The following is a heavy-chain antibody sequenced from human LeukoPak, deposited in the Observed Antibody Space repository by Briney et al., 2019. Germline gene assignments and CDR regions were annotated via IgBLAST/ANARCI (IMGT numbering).Heavy chain of an antibody. J-gene: IGHJ3*02. V-gene: IGHV1-46*01. CDR2: INPSGCST. CDR3: ASPYYYDSSGPGIAFDI. Sequence: ASVKVSCKASGYTFTSYYMHWVRQAPGQGLEWMGIINPSGCSTSYAQKFQGRVTMTRDMSTSTVYMELSSLRSEDTAVYYCASPYYYDSSGPGIAFDIWGQGTMVTVSS. D-gene: IGHD3-22*01. CDR1: GYTFTSYY.